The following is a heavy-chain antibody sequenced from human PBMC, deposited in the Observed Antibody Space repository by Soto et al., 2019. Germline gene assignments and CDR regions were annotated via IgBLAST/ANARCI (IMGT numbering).Heavy chain of an antibody. J-gene: IGHJ4*02. CDR3: ATISTASSASLPDY. CDR1: GYTFTSNS. V-gene: IGHV1-18*04. Sequence: ASVKVSCKASGYTFTSNSIGWVRQAPGQGIEWMGWINVYNGNTKYAQQLQGRVTLTTDTSTSTAYMDLRSLRSDDTAVYYCATISTASSASLPDYWGQGTLVTVSS. D-gene: IGHD2-2*01. CDR2: INVYNGNT.